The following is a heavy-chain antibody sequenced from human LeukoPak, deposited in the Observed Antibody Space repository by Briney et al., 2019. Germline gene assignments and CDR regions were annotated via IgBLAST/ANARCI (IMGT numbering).Heavy chain of an antibody. D-gene: IGHD2-15*01. V-gene: IGHV3-30*03. CDR2: ISYDGSNK. J-gene: IGHJ4*02. CDR3: ARAGTVVASLFDY. Sequence: PGGSLRLSCAASGFTFSSYGMHWVRQAPGKGLEWVAVISYDGSNKYYADSVKGRFTISRDNSKNSLYLQMNSLRAEDTAVYYCARAGTVVASLFDYWGQGTLVTVSS. CDR1: GFTFSSYG.